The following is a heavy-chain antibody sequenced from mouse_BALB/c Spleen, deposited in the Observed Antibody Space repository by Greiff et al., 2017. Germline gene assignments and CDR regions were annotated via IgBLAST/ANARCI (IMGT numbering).Heavy chain of an antibody. CDR1: GYTFTSYW. J-gene: IGHJ2*01. D-gene: IGHD1-1*01. CDR2: IYPGNSDT. Sequence: EVQVVESGTVLARPGASVKMSCKASGYTFTSYWMHWVKQRPGQGLEWIGAIYPGNSDTSYNQKFKGKAKLTAVTSTSTAYMELSSLTNEDSAVYYCTRDYYGSSYVSDWGQGTTLTVSS. V-gene: IGHV1-5*01. CDR3: TRDYYGSSYVSD.